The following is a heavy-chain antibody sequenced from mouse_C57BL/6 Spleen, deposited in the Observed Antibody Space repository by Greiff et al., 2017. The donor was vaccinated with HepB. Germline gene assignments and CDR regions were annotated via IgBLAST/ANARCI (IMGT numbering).Heavy chain of an antibody. CDR3: TRGYTLPYYAMDY. CDR1: GYTFTSYW. Sequence: EVQLQQSGTVLARPGASVKMSCKTSGYTFTSYWMHWVKQRPGQGLEWIGAIYPGNSDTSNNQKFKGKAKLTAVTSASTAYMELSSLTNEDSAVYYCTRGYTLPYYAMDYWGQGTSVTVSS. CDR2: IYPGNSDT. J-gene: IGHJ4*01. D-gene: IGHD5-1-1*01. V-gene: IGHV1-5*01.